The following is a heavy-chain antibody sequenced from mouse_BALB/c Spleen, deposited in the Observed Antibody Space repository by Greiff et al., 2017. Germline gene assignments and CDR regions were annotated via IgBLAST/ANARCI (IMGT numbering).Heavy chain of an antibody. V-gene: IGHV3-6*02. J-gene: IGHJ3*01. CDR3: AKEKDYGSAAWFAY. CDR1: GYSITSGYY. D-gene: IGHD2-2*01. CDR2: ISYDGSN. Sequence: DVQLQESGPGLVKPSQSLSLTCSVTGYSITSGYYWNWIRQFPGNKLEWMGYISYDGSNNYNPSLKNRISITRDTSKNQFFLKLNSVTTEDTATYYCAKEKDYGSAAWFAYWGQGTLVTVSA.